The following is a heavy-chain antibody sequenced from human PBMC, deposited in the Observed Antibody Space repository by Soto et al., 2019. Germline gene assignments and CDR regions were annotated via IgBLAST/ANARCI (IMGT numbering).Heavy chain of an antibody. V-gene: IGHV1-8*01. Sequence: QVQLVQSGAEVREPGASVKVSCKASGYSFTGLDINWVRQTTGQGLEWMGWMQPSSGRTGYAQKFQGRVTMTRDTSIKTAYMELSSLTSDDTAFYYCARGVTAGVDYWGQGTLVTVSS. CDR3: ARGVTAGVDY. CDR2: MQPSSGRT. J-gene: IGHJ4*02. D-gene: IGHD1-26*01. CDR1: GYSFTGLD.